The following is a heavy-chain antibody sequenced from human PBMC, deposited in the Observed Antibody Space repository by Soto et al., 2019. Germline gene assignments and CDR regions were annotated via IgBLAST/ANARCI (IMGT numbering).Heavy chain of an antibody. CDR2: ISAYNGNT. CDR3: ARDYSSSFPGPGPCEY. CDR1: GYTFTGNG. Sequence: ASVKVSCKASGYTFTGNGITWVRQAPGQGLEWMGWISAYNGNTKYAQMVQGRVTMSTDTSTNTAYMELRSLRSDDTAVYYCARDYSSSFPGPGPCEYWGQGTLVTVSS. J-gene: IGHJ4*02. D-gene: IGHD6-6*01. V-gene: IGHV1-18*01.